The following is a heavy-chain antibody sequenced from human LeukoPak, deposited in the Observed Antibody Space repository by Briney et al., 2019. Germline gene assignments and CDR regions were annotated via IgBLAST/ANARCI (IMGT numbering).Heavy chain of an antibody. CDR2: FDPEDGET. Sequence: ASVKVSCKVSGYTLTELSMHWVRQAPGKGLEWMGGFDPEDGETIYAQKFQGRVTMTEDTSTDTAYMELSSLRSEDTAVYYCATELMERRLDAFDIWGQGTTVTVSS. D-gene: IGHD1-1*01. CDR1: GYTLTELS. V-gene: IGHV1-24*01. CDR3: ATELMERRLDAFDI. J-gene: IGHJ3*02.